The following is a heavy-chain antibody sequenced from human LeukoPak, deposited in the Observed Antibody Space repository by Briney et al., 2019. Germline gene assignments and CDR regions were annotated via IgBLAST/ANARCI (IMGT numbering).Heavy chain of an antibody. J-gene: IGHJ4*02. CDR3: AIFPGQLAFDY. V-gene: IGHV4-34*01. CDR1: AASFRGYY. D-gene: IGHD3-16*01. CDR2: INHSGST. Sequence: PSETLSLTCAVYAASFRGYYWSWIRQPPGKGLEWIGEINHSGSTSYNPSLKSRVTISVDTSKNQFSLKLSSVTAADTAVYYSAIFPGQLAFDYWGQGTLVTVSS.